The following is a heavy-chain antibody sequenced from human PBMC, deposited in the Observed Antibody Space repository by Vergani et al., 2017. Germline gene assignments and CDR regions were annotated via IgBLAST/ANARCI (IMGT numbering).Heavy chain of an antibody. Sequence: EVQLVESGGGLVRPGGSLRLSCAASGFTFSSYSMNWVRQAQGKGLEWVSSISSSSSYIYYADSVKGRFTISRDNAKNSLYLQMNSLKTEDTAVYYCAREDYDFVWSSYRGGAFDIWGQGTMVTVSS. V-gene: IGHV3-21*04. CDR1: GFTFSSYS. J-gene: IGHJ3*02. CDR2: ISSSSSYI. CDR3: AREDYDFVWSSYRGGAFDI. D-gene: IGHD3-16*02.